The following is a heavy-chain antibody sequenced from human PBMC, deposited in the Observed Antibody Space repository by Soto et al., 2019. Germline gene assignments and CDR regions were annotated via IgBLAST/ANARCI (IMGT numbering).Heavy chain of an antibody. CDR2: ITYSGNT. Sequence: SDTLSLTCTVSGGSVSSVGYYWSWIRQHPGNGLEWIGYITYSGNTYYNPSLESRVTMSADTSKNQFSLKLSSETAADTAVYFCVRGGSCTNGVCSVFDYWGQGTLVTVSS. J-gene: IGHJ4*02. V-gene: IGHV4-31*03. D-gene: IGHD2-8*01. CDR3: VRGGSCTNGVCSVFDY. CDR1: GGSVSSVGYY.